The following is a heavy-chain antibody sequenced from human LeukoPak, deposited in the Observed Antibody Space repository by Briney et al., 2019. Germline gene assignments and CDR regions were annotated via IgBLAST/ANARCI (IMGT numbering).Heavy chain of an antibody. V-gene: IGHV3-48*03. J-gene: IGHJ4*02. CDR2: ISSSGSTI. CDR3: ARGYSGYDYRDH. Sequence: GGSLRLSCAASGFTFSSYEMNWVRQAPGKGLEWVSYISSSGSTIYYADSVKGRFTISRDNAKNSLYLQMNSLRAEDTAVYYCARGYSGYDYRDHWGQGTLVTVSS. CDR1: GFTFSSYE. D-gene: IGHD5-12*01.